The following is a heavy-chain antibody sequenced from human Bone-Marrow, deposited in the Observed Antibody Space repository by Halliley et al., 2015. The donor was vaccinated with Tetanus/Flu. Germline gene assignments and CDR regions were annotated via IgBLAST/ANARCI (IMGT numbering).Heavy chain of an antibody. CDR3: AIVRIYSGSTNWFDP. Sequence: GRIDPGDSHTNYSPSFRGHVTISVDQSISTAYLQWDNLKASDTAMYFCAIVRIYSGSTNWFDPWGQGTLVTVSS. V-gene: IGHV5-10-1*01. J-gene: IGHJ5*02. D-gene: IGHD1-26*01. CDR2: IDPGDSHT.